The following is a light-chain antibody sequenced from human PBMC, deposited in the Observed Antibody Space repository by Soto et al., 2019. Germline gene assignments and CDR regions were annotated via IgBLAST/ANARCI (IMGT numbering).Light chain of an antibody. CDR3: QQYDSYSPT. V-gene: IGKV1-5*01. CDR2: DAS. CDR1: QSIGSW. Sequence: DIQMTQFPSTLSASVGDRVTITCRASQSIGSWLAWYQQKPGKAPKFLIYDASNLEAGVPSRFSGSGSGTEFTLTISSLQPDDFATYYCQQYDSYSPTFGQGTKVEIK. J-gene: IGKJ1*01.